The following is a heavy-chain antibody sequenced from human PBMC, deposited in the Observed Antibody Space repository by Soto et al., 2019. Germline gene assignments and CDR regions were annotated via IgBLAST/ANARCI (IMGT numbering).Heavy chain of an antibody. D-gene: IGHD6-13*01. CDR1: GGSISSSSYY. CDR3: ARLGAFYSSSWNYYYYGMDV. CDR2: IYCSGST. J-gene: IGHJ6*02. Sequence: SETLSLTCTVSGGSISSSSYYWGWIRQPPGKGLEWIGSIYCSGSTYYNPSLKSRVTISVDTSKNQFSLKLSSVTAADTAVYYCARLGAFYSSSWNYYYYGMDVWGQGTTVTVSS. V-gene: IGHV4-39*01.